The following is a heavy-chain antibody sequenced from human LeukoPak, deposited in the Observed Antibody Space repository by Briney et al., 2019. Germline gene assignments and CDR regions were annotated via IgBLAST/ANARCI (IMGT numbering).Heavy chain of an antibody. V-gene: IGHV1-18*01. CDR2: ISAYNGNT. CDR3: ASGYCSSTSCYYPFDY. Sequence: ASVKVSCKASGYTFTSCGISWVRQAPGQGLEWMGWISAYNGNTNYAQKLQGRVTMTTDTSTSTAYMELRSLRSDDTAVYYCASGYCSSTSCYYPFDYWGQGTLVTVSS. J-gene: IGHJ4*02. D-gene: IGHD2-2*03. CDR1: GYTFTSCG.